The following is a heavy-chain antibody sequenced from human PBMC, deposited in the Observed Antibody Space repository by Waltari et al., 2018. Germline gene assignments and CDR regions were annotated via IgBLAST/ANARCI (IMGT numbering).Heavy chain of an antibody. CDR3: ARGRNSYYDFWSGYPTLFDY. V-gene: IGHV4-34*01. CDR1: GGSFSGYS. D-gene: IGHD3-3*01. J-gene: IGHJ4*02. Sequence: QVQLQQWGAGLLKPSETLSLTCAVHGGSFSGYSCSWIRLPPGTGLAGIGEINHSGSTNYNPSLKSRVTISVDTSKNQFSLKLSSVTAADTAVYYCARGRNSYYDFWSGYPTLFDYWGQGTLVTVSS. CDR2: INHSGST.